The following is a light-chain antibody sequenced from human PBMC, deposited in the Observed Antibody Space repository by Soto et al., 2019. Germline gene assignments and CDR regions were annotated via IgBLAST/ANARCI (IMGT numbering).Light chain of an antibody. CDR2: DVN. CDR1: SSDVGGYNY. CDR3: SSYSSTTTLV. Sequence: QPVLTQPASVSGSPGQSITSSCTGTSSDVGGYNYVSWYQQRPGKAPKLMIYDVNNRPSGVSNRFSASKSGNTDSLTISGLQAEDEADYYFSSYSSTTTLVFGGGTKLTVL. J-gene: IGLJ3*02. V-gene: IGLV2-14*01.